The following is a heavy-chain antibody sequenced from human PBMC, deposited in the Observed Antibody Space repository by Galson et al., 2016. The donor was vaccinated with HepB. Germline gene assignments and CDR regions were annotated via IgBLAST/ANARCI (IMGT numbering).Heavy chain of an antibody. D-gene: IGHD2-2*01. Sequence: QSGAEVKKPGGSLRISCKASGYKFTNYWIGWVRQMPGIGLEWMGIIYPGRSDTRKNPSFQGQVSMSADKSISTAYLKWNSLKASDTAMYYCARLRTFCNGTSCYPGDYWGQGTLVTVSS. V-gene: IGHV5-51*01. CDR2: IYPGRSDT. CDR3: ARLRTFCNGTSCYPGDY. CDR1: GYKFTNYW. J-gene: IGHJ4*02.